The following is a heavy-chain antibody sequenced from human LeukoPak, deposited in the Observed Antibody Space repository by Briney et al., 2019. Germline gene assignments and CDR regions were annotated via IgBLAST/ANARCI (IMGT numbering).Heavy chain of an antibody. CDR1: GYTFTSYY. CDR3: ARVLAAGTPLFDY. CDR2: INPSGGST. V-gene: IGHV1-46*01. Sequence: ASVKASCKASGYTFTSYYMHWVRQAPGQGLEWMGIINPSGGSTSYAQKFQGRVTMTRDTSTSTVYMELSSPRSEDTAVYYCARVLAAGTPLFDYWGQGTLVTVSS. D-gene: IGHD6-13*01. J-gene: IGHJ4*02.